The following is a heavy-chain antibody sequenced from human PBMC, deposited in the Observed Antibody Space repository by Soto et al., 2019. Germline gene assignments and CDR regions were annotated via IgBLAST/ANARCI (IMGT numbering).Heavy chain of an antibody. J-gene: IGHJ4*02. CDR1: RFTFRSNW. V-gene: IGHV3-74*01. Sequence: EVQLVESGGGLVQPGGSLRLSCAAYRFTFRSNWVQWVRQAPGKGPVWVSRIMSDGSITNYADAVKGRFTISRDNAKNTLYLQMNSLRTEDTAVYYCAATVATRPNWGQGTLVTVSS. CDR2: IMSDGSIT. CDR3: AATVATRPN. D-gene: IGHD2-21*01.